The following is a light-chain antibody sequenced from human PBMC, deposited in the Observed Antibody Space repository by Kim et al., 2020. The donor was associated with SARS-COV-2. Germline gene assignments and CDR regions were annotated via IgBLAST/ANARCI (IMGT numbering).Light chain of an antibody. J-gene: IGKJ2*01. CDR3: QQYYSTPYT. V-gene: IGKV4-1*01. CDR1: QSVLYSSNNKNY. CDR2: GAS. Sequence: RATINCKASQSVLYSSNNKNYLAWYQQKPGQPPKLLIYGASTLESGVPDRFSGSGSGTDFTLTISSLQAEDVAVYYCQQYYSTPYTFGQGTKLEI.